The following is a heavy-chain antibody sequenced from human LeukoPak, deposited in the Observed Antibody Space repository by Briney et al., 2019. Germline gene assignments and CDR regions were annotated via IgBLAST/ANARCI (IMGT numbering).Heavy chain of an antibody. CDR3: VGWGISGITNH. CDR1: GFTVSSNY. CDR2: LYRDDTT. Sequence: GGSLRLSCVVSGFTVSSNYMIWVRQAPGKGLEWVSVLYRDDTTYYADSVKGRFTTSRDKNSLFLQMNSVRAEDTAVYYCVGWGISGITNHWGQGTLVTVSS. V-gene: IGHV3-53*01. D-gene: IGHD1-7*01. J-gene: IGHJ4*02.